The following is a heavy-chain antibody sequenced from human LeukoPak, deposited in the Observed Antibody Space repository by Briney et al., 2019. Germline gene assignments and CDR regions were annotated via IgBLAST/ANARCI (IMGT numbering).Heavy chain of an antibody. D-gene: IGHD4-17*01. Sequence: NPGGSLRLSCAASGFTFSSYSMNWVRQAPGKGLEWVSSISSRNNYIYYADSVKGRFTISRDNAKNSLYLQMNSLRAEDTAVYYCARVMNDYGDYVFDYWGQGTLVTVSS. CDR3: ARVMNDYGDYVFDY. CDR2: ISSRNNYI. J-gene: IGHJ4*02. V-gene: IGHV3-21*01. CDR1: GFTFSSYS.